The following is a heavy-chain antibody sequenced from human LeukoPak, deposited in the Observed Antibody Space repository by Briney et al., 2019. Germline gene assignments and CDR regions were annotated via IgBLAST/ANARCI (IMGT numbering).Heavy chain of an antibody. CDR3: AAQAGSNYPNYYYYYMDV. CDR2: IIPIFGTA. J-gene: IGHJ6*03. D-gene: IGHD4-11*01. CDR1: GGTFSSYA. Sequence: ASVKVSCKASGGTFSSYAISWVRQAPGQGLEWMGGIIPIFGTANYAQKFQGRVTITTDESTSTAYMELSSLRSEDTAVYYCAAQAGSNYPNYYYYYMDVWGKGTTVTVSS. V-gene: IGHV1-69*05.